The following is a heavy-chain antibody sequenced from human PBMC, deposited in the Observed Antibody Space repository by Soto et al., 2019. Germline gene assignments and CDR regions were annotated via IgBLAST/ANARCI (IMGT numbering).Heavy chain of an antibody. V-gene: IGHV3-30-3*01. Sequence: GVSLRLSCAAAGFTFSSYGMHWVRQAPGKGLEWVAVISYDGSNKYYADSVKGRFTISRDNSRNTLYLQMNSLRAEDTAVYYCARDRVSGSYSDYYYGMDVWGQGTTVTV. J-gene: IGHJ6*02. CDR2: ISYDGSNK. D-gene: IGHD1-26*01. CDR1: GFTFSSYG. CDR3: ARDRVSGSYSDYYYGMDV.